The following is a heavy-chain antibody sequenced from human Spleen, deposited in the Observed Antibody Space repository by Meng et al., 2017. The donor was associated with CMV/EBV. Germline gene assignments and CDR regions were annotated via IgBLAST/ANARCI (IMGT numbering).Heavy chain of an antibody. CDR1: GGSFSGSY. Sequence: QGQPRPWGAGLLQPSYTLSLTCSVYGGSFSGSYWRWIRQPPGKGLEWIGEINHSGSTNSNPSLKSRVAISVDTSKNQFSLKLSSVTAADTAVYYCARRDGRCLDYWGQGTLVTVSS. J-gene: IGHJ4*02. V-gene: IGHV4-34*01. CDR3: ARRDGRCLDY. CDR2: INHSGST. D-gene: IGHD5-24*01.